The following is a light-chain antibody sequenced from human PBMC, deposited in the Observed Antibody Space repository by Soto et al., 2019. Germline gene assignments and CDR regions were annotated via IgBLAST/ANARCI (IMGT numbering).Light chain of an antibody. CDR2: EVS. CDR3: KSYTTYSTYV. J-gene: IGLJ1*01. CDR1: GSDVGVYDY. Sequence: QSVLTQPASVSGSPGQSITISCTGTGSDVGVYDYASWYQHHPGKAPKLVIYEVSNRPSGVSNRFSGSKSGNTASLTISGLQAEDEADYYCKSYTTYSTYVFGVGTKVTVL. V-gene: IGLV2-14*01.